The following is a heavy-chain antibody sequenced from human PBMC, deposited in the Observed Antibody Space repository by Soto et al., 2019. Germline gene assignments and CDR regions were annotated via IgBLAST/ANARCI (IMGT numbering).Heavy chain of an antibody. J-gene: IGHJ6*02. D-gene: IGHD6-19*01. CDR1: GFTFDIYA. V-gene: IGHV3-23*01. CDR3: AKVDRYSSGWSYYAPEYYFYPMDV. Sequence: EVQLLESGGDLVQPGGSLRLSCDASGFTFDIYALSWVRQTPGKGLEWVAAISGSGDYTCYTDSVKGRFTISRDNSKNTLSLQMNNMRVEDTAIYYCAKVDRYSSGWSYYAPEYYFYPMDVWGQGTTVTVSS. CDR2: ISGSGDYT.